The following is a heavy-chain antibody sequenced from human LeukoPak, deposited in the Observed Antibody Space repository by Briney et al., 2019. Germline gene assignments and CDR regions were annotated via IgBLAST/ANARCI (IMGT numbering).Heavy chain of an antibody. D-gene: IGHD6-6*01. V-gene: IGHV3-23*01. Sequence: GGSLRLSCAASGFTFSSYAMSWVRQAPGKGLKWVSTISSSGGSTYYADSVKGRFTISRDNSNNTLFLQMNSLRAEDTAVFYCAKDRGGGYSSSSTGFDYWGQGTLVTVSS. J-gene: IGHJ4*02. CDR1: GFTFSSYA. CDR2: ISSSGGST. CDR3: AKDRGGGYSSSSTGFDY.